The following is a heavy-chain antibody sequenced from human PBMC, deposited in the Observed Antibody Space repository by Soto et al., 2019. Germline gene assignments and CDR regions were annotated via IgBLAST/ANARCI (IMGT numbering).Heavy chain of an antibody. CDR3: ARRGVAAAGPAFDY. V-gene: IGHV4-59*01. CDR1: GGSISSYY. CDR2: IYYSGST. Sequence: PSETLSLTCTVSGGSISSYYWIWIRQPPGKGLEWIGYIYYSGSTNYNPSLKSRVTISVDTSKNQFSLKLSSVTAADTAVYYCARRGVAAAGPAFDYWGQGTLVTV. J-gene: IGHJ4*02. D-gene: IGHD6-13*01.